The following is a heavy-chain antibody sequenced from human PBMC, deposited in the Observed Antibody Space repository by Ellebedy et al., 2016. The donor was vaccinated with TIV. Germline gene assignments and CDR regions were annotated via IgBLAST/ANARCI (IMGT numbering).Heavy chain of an antibody. CDR2: LNHSGST. Sequence: MPSETLSLTCAVYVGSFIGYYWSWIRQPPGKGLEWIGELNHSGSTNYNPSLKSRVTISVNTSKNQFSLKVNSVTAADTAVYYCARGKSNLYRSIVARPYDYWGQGTLVTVSS. CDR1: VGSFIGYY. V-gene: IGHV4-34*01. J-gene: IGHJ4*02. CDR3: ARGKSNLYRSIVARPYDY. D-gene: IGHD6-6*01.